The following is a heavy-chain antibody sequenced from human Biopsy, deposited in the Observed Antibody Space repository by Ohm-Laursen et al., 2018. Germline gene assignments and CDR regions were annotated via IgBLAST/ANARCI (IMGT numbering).Heavy chain of an antibody. CDR3: ARRIPDYGSGSYFDAFDI. D-gene: IGHD3-10*01. V-gene: IGHV4-39*01. CDR2: IYYSGST. J-gene: IGHJ3*02. CDR1: GGSISSSTYW. Sequence: SDTLSLTCTVSGGSISSSTYWWGWIRQPPEKGLDWIGSIYYSGSTYYNPSLKSRVPISVDTSKNQFSLKLSSVTAADAAVYYCARRIPDYGSGSYFDAFDIWGRGTMVTVSS.